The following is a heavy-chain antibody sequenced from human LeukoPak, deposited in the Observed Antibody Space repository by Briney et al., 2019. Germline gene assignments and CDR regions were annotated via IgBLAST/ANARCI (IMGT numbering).Heavy chain of an antibody. CDR3: ARGEIFGVVIIPNYFDY. CDR1: GGTFSSYA. Sequence: ASVKVSCKASGGTFSSYAISWVRQAPGQGFEWMGGIIPIFGTANYAQKFQGRVTITADESTSTAYMELSSLRSEDTAVYYCARGEIFGVVIIPNYFDYWGQGTLVTVSS. CDR2: IIPIFGTA. J-gene: IGHJ4*02. V-gene: IGHV1-69*13. D-gene: IGHD3-3*01.